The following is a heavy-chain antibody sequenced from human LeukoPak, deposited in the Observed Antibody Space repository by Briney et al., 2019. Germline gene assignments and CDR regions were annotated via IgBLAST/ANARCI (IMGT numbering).Heavy chain of an antibody. Sequence: SETLSLTCTVSGGSISSYYWSWIRQPPGKGLEWIGYMYKGGNTKYNPSLSGRVTISLDTSKNQFSLNLRSVTAADTAVYYCARVSRGNSVGGDYWGQGTLVTVSS. V-gene: IGHV4-59*01. CDR2: MYKGGNT. D-gene: IGHD4-23*01. J-gene: IGHJ4*02. CDR1: GGSISSYY. CDR3: ARVSRGNSVGGDY.